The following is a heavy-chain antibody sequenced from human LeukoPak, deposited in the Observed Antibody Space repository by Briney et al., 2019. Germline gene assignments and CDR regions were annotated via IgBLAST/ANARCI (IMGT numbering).Heavy chain of an antibody. CDR2: IIPIFGTA. CDR1: GGTFSSYA. D-gene: IGHD3-10*01. V-gene: IGHV1-69*13. J-gene: IGHJ4*02. Sequence: SVKVSCKASGGTFSSYAISWVRQAPGQGLEWMGGIIPIFGTANYAQKFQGRVTITADESTSTAYMELSSLRSEDTAVYYCARSQKGRPGNFDYWGQGTLVTVSS. CDR3: ARSQKGRPGNFDY.